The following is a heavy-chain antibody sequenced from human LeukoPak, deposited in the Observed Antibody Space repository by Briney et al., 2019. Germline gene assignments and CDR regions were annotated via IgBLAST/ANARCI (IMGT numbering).Heavy chain of an antibody. CDR3: ARGSNWFDP. CDR1: GGSISSYY. V-gene: IGHV4-59*08. CDR2: IYYSGST. J-gene: IGHJ5*02. Sequence: SETLSLTCTVSGGSISSYYWSWIRQPPGKGLEWIGYIYYSGSTNYNPSLKSRVTISVDTSKNQFSLKLSSVTAADTAVYYCARGSNWFDPWGQGTLVTVSS.